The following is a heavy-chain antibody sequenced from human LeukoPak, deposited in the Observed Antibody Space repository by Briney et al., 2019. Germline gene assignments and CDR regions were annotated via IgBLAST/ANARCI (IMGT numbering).Heavy chain of an antibody. CDR2: INHSGST. CDR3: VTYYFDSSGPKKNY. V-gene: IGHV4-34*01. Sequence: RPSETLPLTCAVYGGSFSGYYWSWIRQPPGKGLEWIGEINHSGSTNYNPSLKSRVTISVDTSKKQFSLKLSSVTAADTAVYYCVTYYFDSSGPKKNYWGQGTLVTVSS. CDR1: GGSFSGYY. J-gene: IGHJ4*02. D-gene: IGHD3-22*01.